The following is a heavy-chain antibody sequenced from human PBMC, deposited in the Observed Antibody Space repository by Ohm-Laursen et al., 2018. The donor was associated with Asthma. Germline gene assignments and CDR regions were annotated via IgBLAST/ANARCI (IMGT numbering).Heavy chain of an antibody. CDR2: ISSSGGST. D-gene: IGHD2-2*01. CDR1: GFTFSSYC. CDR3: AGYCSSTSCYAVRYYGMDV. V-gene: IGHV3-23*01. J-gene: IGHJ6*02. Sequence: SPRLSCAASGFTFSSYCMTWVRQAPGKGLEWVSGISSSGGSTSYADDAKGRFTISRDNSKNTLYLQMNSLRAEDTAVYYCAGYCSSTSCYAVRYYGMDVWGQGTTVTVSS.